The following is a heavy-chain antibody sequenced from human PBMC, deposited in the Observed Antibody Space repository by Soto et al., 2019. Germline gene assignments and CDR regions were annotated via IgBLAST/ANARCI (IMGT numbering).Heavy chain of an antibody. D-gene: IGHD3-22*01. CDR1: GASINNNDYY. Sequence: ASETLSLICTVSGASINNNDYYWSWIRQTPGKGLEWIGYVYYSGSTDYIPSLKSRLSMSIDKSQNRFTLKLNSVTAADTATYYCARMSYFYDKWYFDLWGRGTLVTVSS. CDR3: ARMSYFYDKWYFDL. J-gene: IGHJ2*01. V-gene: IGHV4-30-4*01. CDR2: VYYSGST.